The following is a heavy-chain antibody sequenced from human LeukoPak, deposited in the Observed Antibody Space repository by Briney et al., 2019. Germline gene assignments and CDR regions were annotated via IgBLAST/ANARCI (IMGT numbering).Heavy chain of an antibody. CDR1: GFTFSDYY. D-gene: IGHD3-10*01. CDR2: ISSSSSYT. CDR3: AKDRATYYSGGFDY. V-gene: IGHV3-11*05. Sequence: GGSLRLSCAASGFTFSDYYMSWIRQAPGKGLEWVSYISSSSSYTNYADSVKGRFTISRDNSKNTLYLQMNSLRAEDTAVYFCAKDRATYYSGGFDYWGQGTLLTVSS. J-gene: IGHJ4*02.